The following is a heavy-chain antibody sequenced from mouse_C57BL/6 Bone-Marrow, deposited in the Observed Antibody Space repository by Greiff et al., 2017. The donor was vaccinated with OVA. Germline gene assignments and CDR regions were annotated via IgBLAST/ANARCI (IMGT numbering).Heavy chain of an antibody. CDR1: GFTFSDYG. D-gene: IGHD1-1*01. CDR3: AKITTVVPHYFDY. CDR2: ISSGSSTI. V-gene: IGHV5-17*01. Sequence: EVMLVESGGGLVKPGGSLKLSCAASGFTFSDYGMHWVRQAPEKGLEWVAYISSGSSTIYYADTVKGRFTISRDNAKNTLFLQMTSLRSEDTAMYYCAKITTVVPHYFDYWGQGTTLTVSS. J-gene: IGHJ2*01.